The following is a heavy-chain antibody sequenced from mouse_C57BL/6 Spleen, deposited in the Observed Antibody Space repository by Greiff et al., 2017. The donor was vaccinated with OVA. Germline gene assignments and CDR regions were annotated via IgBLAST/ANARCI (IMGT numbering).Heavy chain of an antibody. V-gene: IGHV7-3*01. CDR2: IRHKANGYTT. J-gene: IGHJ3*01. CDR1: GFTFTDYY. Sequence: DVKLVESGGGLVQPGGSLSLSCAASGFTFTDYYMSWVRQPPGKALEWLGFIRHKANGYTTEYSASVKGRFTISRDNSQSFLYLHRLALEAEASATYYSARSYYGSPWFAYWGQGTLVTVSA. D-gene: IGHD1-1*01. CDR3: ARSYYGSPWFAY.